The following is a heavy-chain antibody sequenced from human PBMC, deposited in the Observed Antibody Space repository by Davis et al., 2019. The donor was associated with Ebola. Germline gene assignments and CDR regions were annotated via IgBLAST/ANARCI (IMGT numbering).Heavy chain of an antibody. J-gene: IGHJ4*02. D-gene: IGHD1-26*01. V-gene: IGHV3-23*01. CDR2: LSATGDRT. CDR1: GFTFSTYA. CDR3: ARDPGRFSGAFAEY. Sequence: PGGSLRLSCAASGFTFSTYAMSWVRQAPGKGPEWVSILSATGDRTYYAASVKGRFTISRDNSKNTLYLEMNSLRAEDTASYYCARDPGRFSGAFAEYWGQGTLVTVSS.